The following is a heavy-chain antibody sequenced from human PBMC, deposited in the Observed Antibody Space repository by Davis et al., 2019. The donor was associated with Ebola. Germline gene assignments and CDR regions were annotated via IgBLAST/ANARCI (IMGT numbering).Heavy chain of an antibody. V-gene: IGHV1-69*13. CDR1: GCTFSSYA. Sequence: AALVKVSCKASGCTFSSYAISWVRQAPGQGLEWMGGIIPFFGTANYAQKFQGRVTITADESTGTAYLELSSLRSEDTAVYYCAREGGNSGWYFDLWGRGTLVTVSS. D-gene: IGHD4-23*01. CDR3: AREGGNSGWYFDL. CDR2: IIPFFGTA. J-gene: IGHJ2*01.